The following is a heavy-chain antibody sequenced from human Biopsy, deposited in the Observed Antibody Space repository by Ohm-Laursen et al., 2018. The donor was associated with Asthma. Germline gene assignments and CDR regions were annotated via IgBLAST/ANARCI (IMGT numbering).Heavy chain of an antibody. CDR3: ARGDSSGWSHYYFDY. D-gene: IGHD6-19*01. V-gene: IGHV3-53*01. CDR2: IYGGGTS. J-gene: IGHJ4*02. Sequence: SLRLSCTASGFTVSRDHMFWVRQAPGKGLEWVSVIYGGGTSHTADSVRGRFTIPRDFSKNTLHLQMHSLRVEDTAVYYCARGDSSGWSHYYFDYWGQGTLVTVSS. CDR1: GFTVSRDH.